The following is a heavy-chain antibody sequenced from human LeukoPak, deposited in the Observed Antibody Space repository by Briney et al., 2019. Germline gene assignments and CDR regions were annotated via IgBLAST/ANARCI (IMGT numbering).Heavy chain of an antibody. V-gene: IGHV3-23*01. Sequence: GGSLRLSCAASGFTFSNYAMSWVGQAPGKGREWVSTISNSGGSTYYADSVKGRFTNSRDNPKNTLYLQMNHLRAQDTAVYYCAKNGNNSYYFDYWGQGILVTVSS. D-gene: IGHD4-23*01. J-gene: IGHJ4*02. CDR2: ISNSGGST. CDR3: AKNGNNSYYFDY. CDR1: GFTFSNYA.